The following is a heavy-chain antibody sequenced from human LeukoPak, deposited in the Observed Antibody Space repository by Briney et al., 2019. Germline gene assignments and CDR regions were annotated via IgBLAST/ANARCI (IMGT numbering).Heavy chain of an antibody. V-gene: IGHV4-59*08. CDR3: ARNSYCSSTSCYLGYYYMDV. J-gene: IGHJ6*03. CDR1: GGSISSYY. D-gene: IGHD2-2*01. Sequence: SETLSLTCTVSGGSISSYYWSWIRQPPGKGLEWIGYIYYSGSTNYNPSLKSRVTISVDTSKNQFSLKLSSVTAADTAVYYCARNSYCSSTSCYLGYYYMDVWGKGTTVTVSS. CDR2: IYYSGST.